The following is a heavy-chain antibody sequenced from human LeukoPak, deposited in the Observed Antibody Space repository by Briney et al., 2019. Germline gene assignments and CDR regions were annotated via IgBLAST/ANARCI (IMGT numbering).Heavy chain of an antibody. D-gene: IGHD3-22*01. Sequence: GGSLRLSCAASGFTFSSYEMNWVRQAPGKGLEWVSYISSSGSTIYYADSVKGRFTISRDNAKNSLCLQMNSLRAEDTAVYYCATHYYDSKNYWGQGTLVTVSS. CDR3: ATHYYDSKNY. J-gene: IGHJ4*02. CDR2: ISSSGSTI. CDR1: GFTFSSYE. V-gene: IGHV3-48*03.